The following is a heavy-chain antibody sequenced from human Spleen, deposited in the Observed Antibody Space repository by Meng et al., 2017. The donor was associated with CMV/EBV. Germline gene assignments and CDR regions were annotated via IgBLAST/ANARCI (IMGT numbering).Heavy chain of an antibody. CDR3: ARDRDASMASYYYYGMDV. Sequence: ASVKVSCKASGFTFIASTFHAYNIHWVRRAPGQGLEWMGWVALNSGATNYAQKFHGRVTMTRDTSISTSYMELSSLRSDDTAVYYCARDRDASMASYYYYGMDVWGQGTTVTVSS. J-gene: IGHJ6*02. V-gene: IGHV1-2*02. CDR2: VALNSGAT. CDR1: GFTFIASTFHAYN. D-gene: IGHD5-18*01.